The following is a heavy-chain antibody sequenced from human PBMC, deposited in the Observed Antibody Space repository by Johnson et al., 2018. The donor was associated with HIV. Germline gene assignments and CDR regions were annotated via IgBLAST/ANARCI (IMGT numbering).Heavy chain of an antibody. CDR1: GFTFSSYW. J-gene: IGHJ3*02. Sequence: QVQLVESGGGLVQPGGSLRLSCAASGFTFSSYWMHWVRQAPGKGLVWVAVISYDGNNKYYADSVKGRFTISRDNSKNTLYLQMNSLRAEDTAVYYCAREFGDLRAFDIWGQGTMVT. D-gene: IGHD3-16*01. CDR3: AREFGDLRAFDI. V-gene: IGHV3-30*03. CDR2: ISYDGNNK.